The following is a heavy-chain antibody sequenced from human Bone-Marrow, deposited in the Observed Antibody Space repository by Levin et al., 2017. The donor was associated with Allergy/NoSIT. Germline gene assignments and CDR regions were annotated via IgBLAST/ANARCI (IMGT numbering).Heavy chain of an antibody. V-gene: IGHV3-30*18. J-gene: IGHJ3*02. Sequence: GESLKISCAASGFTFSSYGIHWVRQAPGKGLEWVAVISFQGTNKYYADSVKGRFTISRDNSKSAVYLQMNSLRTADTAVYFCAKCQEGLLMSDAFDIWGQGTMVTVSS. CDR3: AKCQEGLLMSDAFDI. CDR1: GFTFSSYG. D-gene: IGHD1-26*01. CDR2: ISFQGTNK.